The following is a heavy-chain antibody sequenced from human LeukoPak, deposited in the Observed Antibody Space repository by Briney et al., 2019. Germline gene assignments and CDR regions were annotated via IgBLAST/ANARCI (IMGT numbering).Heavy chain of an antibody. V-gene: IGHV1-46*04. CDR3: ARGFNYGSGSYYLFY. J-gene: IGHJ4*02. CDR1: GYTFTSYY. Sequence: ASVQVSCQASGYTFTSYYMHWLRQAPGQGLEWMGIINPSGGSTSYAKKLQGRVTMTRDTSTSTVYMELSSLRSEDTAVYCCARGFNYGSGSYYLFYWGQGTLVTVSS. CDR2: INPSGGST. D-gene: IGHD3-10*01.